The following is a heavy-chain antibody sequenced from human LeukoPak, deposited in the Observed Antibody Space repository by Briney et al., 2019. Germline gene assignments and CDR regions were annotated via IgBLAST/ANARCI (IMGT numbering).Heavy chain of an antibody. J-gene: IGHJ4*02. Sequence: GGSLRLSCAASGFTFSSYAMTWVRQAARKGLEWVSAISGNGGGTYYADSVKGRFTISRDNSKNTLSLQMSSLRAEDTAVYYCARTKGGSGSYDDYWGQGTLVTVPS. V-gene: IGHV3-23*01. CDR3: ARTKGGSGSYDDY. D-gene: IGHD3-10*01. CDR1: GFTFSSYA. CDR2: ISGNGGGT.